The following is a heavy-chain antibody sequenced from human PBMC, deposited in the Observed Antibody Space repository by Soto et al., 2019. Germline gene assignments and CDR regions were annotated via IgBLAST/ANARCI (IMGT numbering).Heavy chain of an antibody. D-gene: IGHD6-13*01. CDR2: ISGSGGST. Sequence: EVQLLESGGGLVQPGGSLRLSGPASGFTFTSYAMSWFRKAQGRGLEWVSAISGSGGSTYYADSVKGRFTISRDNSKNTLYLQMNSLRAEDTAVYYCAKIGIIAAAGDFDYWGQGTLVTVSS. CDR3: AKIGIIAAAGDFDY. CDR1: GFTFTSYA. J-gene: IGHJ4*02. V-gene: IGHV3-23*01.